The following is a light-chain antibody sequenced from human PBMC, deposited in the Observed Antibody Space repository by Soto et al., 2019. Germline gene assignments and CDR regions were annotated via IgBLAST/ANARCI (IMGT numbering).Light chain of an antibody. V-gene: IGKV1-5*01. Sequence: DIQMTQSPSTLSASVGDRVTITCRASQSIGSWLAWYLQKPGQAPKLLIYDVSGLQGGVPSRFSGSGSGTEFTLTISSLQPDDFATYYCQQYNDSPFTFGPRTKVDIK. CDR3: QQYNDSPFT. J-gene: IGKJ3*01. CDR2: DVS. CDR1: QSIGSW.